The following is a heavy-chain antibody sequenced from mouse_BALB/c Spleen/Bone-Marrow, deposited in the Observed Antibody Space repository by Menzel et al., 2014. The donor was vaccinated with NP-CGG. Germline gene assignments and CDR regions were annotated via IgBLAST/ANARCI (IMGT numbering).Heavy chain of an antibody. CDR3: GRSYGYDDWFAY. Sequence: DVKLQESGPELVKPGASVKISCKASGYSFTGYFMNWVKQSHGKSLEWIGRINPYNGDTFYNQKFKGKATLTVDKSSSTAHMELLRLAAEDSAVYYCGRSYGYDDWFAYWGQGTLVTVSA. CDR2: INPYNGDT. J-gene: IGHJ3*01. D-gene: IGHD2-2*01. CDR1: GYSFTGYF. V-gene: IGHV1-20*02.